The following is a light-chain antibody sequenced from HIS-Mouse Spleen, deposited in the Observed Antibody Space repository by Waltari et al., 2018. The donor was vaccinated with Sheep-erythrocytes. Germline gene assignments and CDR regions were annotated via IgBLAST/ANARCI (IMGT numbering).Light chain of an antibody. V-gene: IGLV6-57*04. CDR2: EDN. Sequence: NFMLTQPHSVSESPGKTVTISCTRSSGSIASNYVHRYQQRPGSAPPTVIYEDNQRPSGVPDRFSGSIDSSSNSASLTISGLKTEDEADYYCQSYDSSNHGVFGGGTKLTVL. J-gene: IGLJ3*02. CDR3: QSYDSSNHGV. CDR1: SGSIASNY.